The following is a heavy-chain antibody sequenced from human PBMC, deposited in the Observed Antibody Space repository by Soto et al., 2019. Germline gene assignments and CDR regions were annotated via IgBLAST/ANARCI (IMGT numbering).Heavy chain of an antibody. D-gene: IGHD3-3*01. Sequence: GASVKVSCKASGYTFTSYGISWVRQAPGQGLEWMGWISAYNGNTNYAQKLQGRVTMTTDTSTSTAYMELRSLRSDDTAVYYCARDSSEYDFWSGYFPRLGFDPWGQRTLVTVSS. CDR3: ARDSSEYDFWSGYFPRLGFDP. CDR2: ISAYNGNT. J-gene: IGHJ5*02. CDR1: GYTFTSYG. V-gene: IGHV1-18*01.